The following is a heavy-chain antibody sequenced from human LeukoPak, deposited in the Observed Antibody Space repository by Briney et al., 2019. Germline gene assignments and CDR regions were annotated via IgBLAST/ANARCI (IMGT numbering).Heavy chain of an antibody. CDR2: IYYSGST. CDR3: ARGKGYSGYDYDDAFDI. Sequence: SETLSLTCTVSGGSISSYYWSWIRQPPGKGLEWIGYIYYSGSTNYNPSLKSRVTISVDTSKNQFSLKLSSVTAADTAVYYCARGKGYSGYDYDDAFDIWGQGTMVTVSS. V-gene: IGHV4-59*01. J-gene: IGHJ3*02. D-gene: IGHD5-12*01. CDR1: GGSISSYY.